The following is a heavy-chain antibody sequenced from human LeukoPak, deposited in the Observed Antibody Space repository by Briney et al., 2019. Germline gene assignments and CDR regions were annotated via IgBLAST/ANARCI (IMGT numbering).Heavy chain of an antibody. V-gene: IGHV3-30*02. Sequence: GGSLRLSCAASGFTFSSYGMHWVRQAPGKGLEWVAFIRYDGSSKYYADSVKGRFTISRDNSKNTLYLQMNSLRAEDTAVYYCAKAPGYCSSTSCYGSYWYFDLWGRGTLVTVSS. J-gene: IGHJ2*01. D-gene: IGHD2-2*01. CDR3: AKAPGYCSSTSCYGSYWYFDL. CDR2: IRYDGSSK. CDR1: GFTFSSYG.